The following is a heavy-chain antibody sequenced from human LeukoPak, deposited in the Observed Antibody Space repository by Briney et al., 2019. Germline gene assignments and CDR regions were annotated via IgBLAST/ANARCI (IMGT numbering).Heavy chain of an antibody. J-gene: IGHJ4*02. V-gene: IGHV3-53*01. Sequence: GGSLRLSCAASGFSLRSSEMNRVRQAPGKGLEWVSVLYSGGNTYYADSVKGRFTISRDNSKNTLYLQMNSLRAEDTAVYYCARDLADWGQGTLVTVSS. CDR3: ARDLAD. CDR1: GFSLRSSE. D-gene: IGHD2-15*01. CDR2: LYSGGNT.